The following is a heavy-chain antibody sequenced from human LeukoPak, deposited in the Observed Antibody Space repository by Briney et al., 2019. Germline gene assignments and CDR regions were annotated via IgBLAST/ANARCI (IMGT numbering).Heavy chain of an antibody. CDR3: AKDLSLRQWQVKTGVDV. D-gene: IGHD6-19*01. CDR2: ISGSGGST. J-gene: IGHJ6*02. V-gene: IGHV3-23*01. Sequence: GWSLRLSCAASGFTFSTCAMTWVRQAPGKGLEWVSAISGSGGSTYYADSVKGRFTISRDNSKNTLYLQMNSLRAEDTALYYCAKDLSLRQWQVKTGVDVWGQGTTVTVSS. CDR1: GFTFSTCA.